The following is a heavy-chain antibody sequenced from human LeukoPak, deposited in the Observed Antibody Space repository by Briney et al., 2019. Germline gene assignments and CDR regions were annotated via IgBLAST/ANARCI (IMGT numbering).Heavy chain of an antibody. CDR3: AREYSRADAFDI. Sequence: GGSLRLSCAASGFTFSSYGMHWVRQAPGKGLEWVAVIWYDGSNKYYADSVKGRFTISRDSSKNTLYLQMNTLRAEDTAVYYCAREYSRADAFDIWGQGTLVTVSS. D-gene: IGHD2-15*01. CDR1: GFTFSSYG. J-gene: IGHJ3*02. CDR2: IWYDGSNK. V-gene: IGHV3-33*01.